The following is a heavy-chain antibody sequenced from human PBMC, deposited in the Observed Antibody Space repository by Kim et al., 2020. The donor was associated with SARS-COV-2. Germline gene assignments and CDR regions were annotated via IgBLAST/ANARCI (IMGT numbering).Heavy chain of an antibody. D-gene: IGHD5-12*01. CDR3: ARVLPFIKWDYYYYGMDV. V-gene: IGHV3-21*01. CDR2: ISSSSSHI. CDR1: GFTFSSYS. Sequence: GGSLRLSCAASGFTFSSYSMNWVRQAPGKGLEWVSSISSSSSHIYYADSVKGRFTISRDNAKNSLYLQMNSLRAEDTAVYYCARVLPFIKWDYYYYGMDVWGQGTTVTVSS. J-gene: IGHJ6*02.